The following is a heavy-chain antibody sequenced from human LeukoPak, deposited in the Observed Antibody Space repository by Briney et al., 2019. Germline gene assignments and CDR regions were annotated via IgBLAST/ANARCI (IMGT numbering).Heavy chain of an antibody. CDR1: GYTFTGYY. CDR2: INPNSGGT. CDR3: ARDISLVAAATQDY. V-gene: IGHV1-2*02. D-gene: IGHD2-15*01. J-gene: IGHJ4*02. Sequence: ASVKVSCKASGYTFTGYYMHWVRQAPGQGLEWMGWINPNSGGTNYAQKFQGRVTMTRDTSISTAYMELSRLRSDDTAVYYCARDISLVAAATQDYWGQGTLVTVSS.